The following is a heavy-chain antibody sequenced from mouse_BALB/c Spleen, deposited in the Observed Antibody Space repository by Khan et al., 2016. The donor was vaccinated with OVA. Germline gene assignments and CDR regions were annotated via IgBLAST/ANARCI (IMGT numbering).Heavy chain of an antibody. CDR3: TRSGYGTFAY. CDR1: GYSFTSYY. V-gene: IGHV1S81*02. D-gene: IGHD2-1*01. CDR2: INPSNGGT. Sequence: QVQLKQSGAELVKPGASVRLSCKASGYSFTSYYLYWVKQRPGQGLEWIGDINPSNGGTNFNETFKIKATLTVDKSSSTAYMQLSSLTSEDSAVYYYTRSGYGTFAYWGRGTLVTVAA. J-gene: IGHJ3*01.